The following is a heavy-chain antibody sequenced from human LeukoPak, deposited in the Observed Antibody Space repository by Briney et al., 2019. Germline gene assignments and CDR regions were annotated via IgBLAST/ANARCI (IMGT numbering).Heavy chain of an antibody. J-gene: IGHJ4*02. V-gene: IGHV3-23*01. D-gene: IGHD3-3*01. CDR2: IGGLGGST. CDR1: GFTFSSHA. Sequence: GGSLRLSCEASGFTFSSHAMAWVRQAPGKGLEWVSAIGGLGGSTYYADSVKGRLTISRDNSKNTVYLEMNSLRAEDTALYYCARDPGVVAFHYFDFWGQGILVTVSS. CDR3: ARDPGVVAFHYFDF.